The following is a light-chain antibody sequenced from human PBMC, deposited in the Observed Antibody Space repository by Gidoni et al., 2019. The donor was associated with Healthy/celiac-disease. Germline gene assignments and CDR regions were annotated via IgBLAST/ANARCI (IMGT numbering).Light chain of an antibody. J-gene: IGKJ5*01. CDR2: DAS. V-gene: IGKV3-11*01. Sequence: DIVLTHFPTTLAWSPGERATLSCRASQSVSSYLAWYKPKPGQAPRLLIYDASNRATGIPARFSGSGSGTDFTLTISSLEPEDFAVYYCQQRSNWPPVTFGQGTRLEIK. CDR1: QSVSSY. CDR3: QQRSNWPPVT.